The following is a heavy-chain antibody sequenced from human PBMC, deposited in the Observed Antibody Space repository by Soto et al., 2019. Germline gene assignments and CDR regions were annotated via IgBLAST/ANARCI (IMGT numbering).Heavy chain of an antibody. V-gene: IGHV4-34*01. CDR2: INHGGST. Sequence: PSETLSLTCAVHGGSFTGYYWSWIRQPPGKGLEWVGEINHGGSTNYNPSLKSRVTISVDRSKNQFSLKLSSVTAADTAVYYCASGYSYGPFDYWGQGTLVTVSS. J-gene: IGHJ4*02. CDR3: ASGYSYGPFDY. D-gene: IGHD5-18*01. CDR1: GGSFTGYY.